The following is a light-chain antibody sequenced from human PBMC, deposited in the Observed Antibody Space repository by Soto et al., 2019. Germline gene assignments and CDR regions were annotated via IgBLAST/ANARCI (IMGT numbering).Light chain of an antibody. V-gene: IGLV1-40*01. Sequence: SVLTQPPSASGTPGQRVTLSCYGSSSNIGAGYDVHWYQQLPGTVPKLLIYGNRNRPSGVPDRFSGSKSGTSASLVITGLQAEDEADFYCLSYDSSLSGWIFGGGTKVTVL. J-gene: IGLJ2*01. CDR3: LSYDSSLSGWI. CDR2: GNR. CDR1: SSNIGAGYD.